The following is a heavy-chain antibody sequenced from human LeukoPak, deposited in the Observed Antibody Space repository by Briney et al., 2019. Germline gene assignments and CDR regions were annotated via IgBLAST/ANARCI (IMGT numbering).Heavy chain of an antibody. CDR2: ISSSGRSV. D-gene: IGHD3-16*01. Sequence: GGSLRLSCAVSGFTVSNNYMSWVRQAPGKGLEWVSYISSSGRSVHYTESVKGRFTVSRDNAKTSVYLQMNSLRDEDTAVYYCARDLGPVRTNDYWGQGTLVTVSS. V-gene: IGHV3-11*04. CDR3: ARDLGPVRTNDY. CDR1: GFTVSNNY. J-gene: IGHJ4*02.